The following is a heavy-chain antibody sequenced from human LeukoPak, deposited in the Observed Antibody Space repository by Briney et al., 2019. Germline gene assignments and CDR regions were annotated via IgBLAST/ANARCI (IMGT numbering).Heavy chain of an antibody. CDR2: IYHSGST. Sequence: SETLSLTCTVSGGSISSGGYYWSWIRQPPGKGLEWIGYIYHSGSTYYNPSLKSRVTISVDRSKNQFSLKLSSVTAADTAVYYCARVSKTRIAVAGTGNVDYWGQGTLVTVSS. J-gene: IGHJ4*02. CDR1: GGSISSGGYY. D-gene: IGHD6-19*01. V-gene: IGHV4-30-2*01. CDR3: ARVSKTRIAVAGTGNVDY.